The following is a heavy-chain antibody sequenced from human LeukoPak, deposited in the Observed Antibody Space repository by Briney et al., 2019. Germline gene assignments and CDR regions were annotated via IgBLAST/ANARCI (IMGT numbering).Heavy chain of an antibody. D-gene: IGHD3-22*01. CDR1: GGSISSYY. Sequence: PSETLSLTCTVSGGSISSYYWSWIRQPPGKGLEWIGYIYYSGSTNYNPSLKSRVTISVDTSKNQFSLKLSSVAAADTAVYYCARQPYYYDSSGYQNAFDIWGQGTMSTVSS. CDR2: IYYSGST. V-gene: IGHV4-59*08. J-gene: IGHJ3*02. CDR3: ARQPYYYDSSGYQNAFDI.